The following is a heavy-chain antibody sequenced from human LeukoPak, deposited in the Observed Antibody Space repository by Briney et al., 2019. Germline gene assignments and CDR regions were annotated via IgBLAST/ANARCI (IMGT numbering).Heavy chain of an antibody. Sequence: PSETLSLTCTVSGGSISSHYWSWIRQPPGKGLEWIVCIYYSGSTNYNPSLKSRVTISVDTSKNQFSLKLSSVTAADTAVYYCARVGSDWFDPWGQGTLVTVSS. CDR3: ARVGSDWFDP. D-gene: IGHD3-10*01. CDR2: IYYSGST. CDR1: GGSISSHY. V-gene: IGHV4-59*11. J-gene: IGHJ5*02.